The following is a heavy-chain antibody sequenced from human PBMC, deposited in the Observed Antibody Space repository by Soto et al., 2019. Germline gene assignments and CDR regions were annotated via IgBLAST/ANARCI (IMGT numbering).Heavy chain of an antibody. D-gene: IGHD2-8*02. J-gene: IGHJ4*02. CDR3: TRGKITGLFDY. CDR1: GVSISSHY. V-gene: IGHV4-59*11. Sequence: SETLSLTCTVSGVSISSHYWGWIRRPPGKGLEWIGYISDTGSTNFNPSLKNRATISVDTSKNQFSLKLTSVTAADTAVYYCTRGKITGLFDYWGQGTVVTVSS. CDR2: ISDTGST.